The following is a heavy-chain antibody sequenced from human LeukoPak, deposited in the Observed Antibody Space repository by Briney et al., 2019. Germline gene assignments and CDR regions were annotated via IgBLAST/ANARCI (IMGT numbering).Heavy chain of an antibody. V-gene: IGHV4-39*01. J-gene: IGHJ4*02. Sequence: SETLSLTCTVSGGSISSGTYYWGWIRQPPGKGLEWVATVYYTGSMYYNPSLKGRVTVSVDTSKNQFSLKLSSVTAADTAVYYCARLPGSGYFDYWGQGVLVTVSS. CDR1: GGSISSGTYY. D-gene: IGHD3-22*01. CDR3: ARLPGSGYFDY. CDR2: VYYTGSM.